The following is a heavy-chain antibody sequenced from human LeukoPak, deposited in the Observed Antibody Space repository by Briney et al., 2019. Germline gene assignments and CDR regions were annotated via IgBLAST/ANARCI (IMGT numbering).Heavy chain of an antibody. CDR1: GFTFSNAW. CDR3: TTLWRNDAFDI. V-gene: IGHV3-15*01. Sequence: PGGSLRLSCAASGFTFSNAWMTWVRQAPGKGLEWVGRIKSNADGGTTDYAAPVKGRFIISSDDSKNTLYLQMNSLKTEDTAVYYCTTLWRNDAFDIWGQGTMVSVSS. CDR2: IKSNADGGTT. J-gene: IGHJ3*02. D-gene: IGHD1-1*01.